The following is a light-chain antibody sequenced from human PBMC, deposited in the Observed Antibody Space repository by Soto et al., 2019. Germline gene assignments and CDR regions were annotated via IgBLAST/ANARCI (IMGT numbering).Light chain of an antibody. CDR2: GAS. CDR1: QTVSRS. V-gene: IGKV3-20*01. CDR3: QQYGYSPIT. Sequence: EVVLTQSPATLSVSPGERATLSCRASQTVSRSLAWYQQKPGQAPRLLIYGASTRATGIPGRFSGSGSGTDFTLTIDGLEPEDFVVYYCQQYGYSPITFGQGTRLEIK. J-gene: IGKJ5*01.